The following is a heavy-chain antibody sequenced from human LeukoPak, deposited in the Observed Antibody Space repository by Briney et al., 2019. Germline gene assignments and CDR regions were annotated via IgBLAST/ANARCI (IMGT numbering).Heavy chain of an antibody. V-gene: IGHV4-39*07. CDR2: IYYSGST. D-gene: IGHD3-16*02. CDR1: GGSISSSSYY. Sequence: SETLSLICTVSGGSISSSSYYWGWIRQPPGKGLEWIGSIYYSGSTYYNPSLKSRVTISVDTSKNQFSLKLSSVTAADSAVYYCAGDENGYVWGSFRAWGQGTLVTVSS. CDR3: AGDENGYVWGSFRA. J-gene: IGHJ5*02.